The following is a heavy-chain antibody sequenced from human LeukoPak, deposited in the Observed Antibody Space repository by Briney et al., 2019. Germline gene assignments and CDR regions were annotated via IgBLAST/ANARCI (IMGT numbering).Heavy chain of an antibody. J-gene: IGHJ5*02. CDR2: IYYSGST. D-gene: IGHD1-26*01. CDR1: GGSISSGSYY. CDR3: ARASGNHEGVGWFDP. V-gene: IGHV4-61*01. Sequence: SQTLSLTCTVSGGSISSGSYYWSWIRQPPGKGLEWIGYIYYSGSTNYNPSLKSRVTISVDTSKNQFSLKLSSVTAADTAVYYCARASGNHEGVGWFDPWGQGTLVTVSS.